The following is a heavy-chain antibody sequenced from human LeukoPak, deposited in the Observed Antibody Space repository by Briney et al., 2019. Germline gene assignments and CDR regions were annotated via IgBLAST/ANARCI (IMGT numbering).Heavy chain of an antibody. CDR2: IYYSGST. J-gene: IGHJ4*02. D-gene: IGHD4-23*01. V-gene: IGHV4-30-4*08. CDR1: GGSISSGDYY. CDR3: ARGGGYGGNSADY. Sequence: SETLSLTCTVSGGSISSGDYYWSWIRRPPGKGLEWIGYIYYSGSTYYNPSLKSRVTISVDTSKNQFSLKLSSVTAADTAVYYCARGGGYGGNSADYWGQGTLVTVSS.